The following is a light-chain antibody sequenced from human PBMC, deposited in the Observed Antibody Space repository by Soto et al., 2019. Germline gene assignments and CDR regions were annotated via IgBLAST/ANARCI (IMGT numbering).Light chain of an antibody. V-gene: IGKV3-15*01. CDR2: HAS. Sequence: EIVMTQSPGTLSLSPGERATLSCRASQSVSSDLAWYQPKPGQSPRLLIYHASARATGVPARISGSGSGTEFTLTISSLQSEDFAVYYCQQYSHWPRTFGQGTKVDIK. CDR3: QQYSHWPRT. CDR1: QSVSSD. J-gene: IGKJ1*01.